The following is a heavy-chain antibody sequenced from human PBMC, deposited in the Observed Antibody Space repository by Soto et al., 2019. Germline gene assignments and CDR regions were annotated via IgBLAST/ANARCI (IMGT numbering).Heavy chain of an antibody. D-gene: IGHD2-2*01. V-gene: IGHV4-39*07. CDR2: IYYSGST. CDR1: GGSISSSSYY. Sequence: PSETLSLTCTVSGGSISSSSYYWGWIPQPPGKGLEWIGSIYYSGSTCYNPSLKSRVTISVDTSKNQFSLKLSSVTAADTAVYYCARDRGGYCSSTSCYVGDFDYWGQGTLVTVSS. J-gene: IGHJ4*02. CDR3: ARDRGGYCSSTSCYVGDFDY.